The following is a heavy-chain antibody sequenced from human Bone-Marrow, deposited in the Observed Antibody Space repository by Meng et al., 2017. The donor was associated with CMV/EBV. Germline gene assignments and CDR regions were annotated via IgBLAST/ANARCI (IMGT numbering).Heavy chain of an antibody. Sequence: SETLSLTCTVSGGSISSYYWSWIRQPPGKGLEWIGYIYYSGSTNYNPSLKSRVTISVDTSKNQFSLKLSSVTAADTAVYYCARGGARYCSSTSCYRYYYYYGMDVWGQGTTVTVSS. CDR3: ARGGARYCSSTSCYRYYYYYGMDV. J-gene: IGHJ6*02. D-gene: IGHD2-2*02. CDR1: GGSISSYY. V-gene: IGHV4-59*12. CDR2: IYYSGST.